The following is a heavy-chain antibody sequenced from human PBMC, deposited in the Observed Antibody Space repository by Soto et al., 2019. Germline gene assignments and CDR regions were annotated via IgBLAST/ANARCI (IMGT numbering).Heavy chain of an antibody. CDR1: GYTFTNFG. CDR2: ISAYNGNT. V-gene: IGHV1-18*01. CDR3: ARQYCSGGSCYTLDY. D-gene: IGHD2-15*01. Sequence: ASVKVSCKTSGYTFTNFGLSWVRQAPGQGLEWMGWISAYNGNTNYAQNFQGRVTMTTDTSTSTAYMELRSLRSDDTAVYYCARQYCSGGSCYTLDYWGQGTLVTVSS. J-gene: IGHJ4*02.